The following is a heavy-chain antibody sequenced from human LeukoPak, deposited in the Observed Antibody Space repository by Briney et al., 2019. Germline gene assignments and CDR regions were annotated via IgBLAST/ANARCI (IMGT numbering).Heavy chain of an antibody. CDR1: GYTFTGYY. Sequence: ASVKVSCKASGYTFTGYYMHWVRQAPGQGLEWMGWMNPNSGNTGYAQKFQGRVTMTRNTSISTAYMELSSLRSEDTAVYYCAREGLDRWGQGTLVTVSS. V-gene: IGHV1-8*02. CDR3: AREGLDR. J-gene: IGHJ5*02. CDR2: MNPNSGNT.